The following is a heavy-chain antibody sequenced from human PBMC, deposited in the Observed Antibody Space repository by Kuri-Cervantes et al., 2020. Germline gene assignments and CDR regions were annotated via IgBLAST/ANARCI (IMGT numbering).Heavy chain of an antibody. CDR1: GFTVSSNY. Sequence: GGSLRLSCAASGFTVSSNYMSWVRQAPGKGLEWVSVIYSGGSTYYADSVKGRFTISRDNSKNTLYLQMNSLRAEDTAVYYCAKSADLLWFGELLGGMDVWGQGTTVTVSS. V-gene: IGHV3-53*01. D-gene: IGHD3-10*01. J-gene: IGHJ6*02. CDR2: IYSGGST. CDR3: AKSADLLWFGELLGGMDV.